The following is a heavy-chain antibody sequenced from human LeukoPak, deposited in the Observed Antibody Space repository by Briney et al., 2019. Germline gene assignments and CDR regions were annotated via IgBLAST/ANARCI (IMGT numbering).Heavy chain of an antibody. V-gene: IGHV3-23*01. CDR2: ISSSGSTI. D-gene: IGHD5-18*01. J-gene: IGHJ4*02. CDR3: AKDGGGYNYDYYFDY. Sequence: GGSLRLSCAASGFTFSSYWMSWVRQAPGKGLEWVSYISSSGSTIYYADSVKGRFTISRDNSKNTLFLQMNSLRAEDTAVYYCAKDGGGYNYDYYFDYWGQGTLVTVSS. CDR1: GFTFSSYW.